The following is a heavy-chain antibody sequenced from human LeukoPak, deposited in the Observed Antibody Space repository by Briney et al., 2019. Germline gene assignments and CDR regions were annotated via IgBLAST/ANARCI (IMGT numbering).Heavy chain of an antibody. V-gene: IGHV3-21*01. J-gene: IGHJ5*02. CDR2: ISSGGSYI. D-gene: IGHD2-8*01. CDR1: GFTFSDYS. CDR3: ARDGPKYCSNGVCYAPVDP. Sequence: GGSMRLSCAASGFTFSDYSMNWVRQAPGTGLEWVSSISSGGSYIYYADSVKGRFTISRDNAKNSLYLQMNSLRAEDTAVYYCARDGPKYCSNGVCYAPVDPWGQGTLVTVSS.